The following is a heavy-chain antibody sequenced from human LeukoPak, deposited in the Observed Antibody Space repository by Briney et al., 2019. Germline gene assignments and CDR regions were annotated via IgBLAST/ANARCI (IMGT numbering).Heavy chain of an antibody. J-gene: IGHJ4*02. V-gene: IGHV4-39*01. CDR3: ARDGYTYGSFDY. CDR1: GGSIGSSSYV. CDR2: IYYSGST. D-gene: IGHD5-18*01. Sequence: SETLSLTCSVSGGSIGSSSYVWGWIRQPPGKGLEWIGSIYYSGSTYSNPSLKSRVTISVDTSKSQFSLKLSSVTAADTAVYYCARDGYTYGSFDYWGQGTLVTVSS.